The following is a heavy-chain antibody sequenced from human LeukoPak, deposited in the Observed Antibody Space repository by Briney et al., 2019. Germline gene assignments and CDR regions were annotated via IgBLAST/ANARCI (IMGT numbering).Heavy chain of an antibody. D-gene: IGHD1-7*01. CDR1: GYTFTSYA. V-gene: IGHV1-3*01. J-gene: IGHJ4*02. CDR3: ARALSITGTTDTPKPSGY. Sequence: ASVKVSCKASGYTFTSYAMHWVRQAPGQRLGWMGWINAGNGNTKYSQKFQGRVTITRDTSASTAYMELSSLRSEDTAVYYCARALSITGTTDTPKPSGYWGQGTLVTVSS. CDR2: INAGNGNT.